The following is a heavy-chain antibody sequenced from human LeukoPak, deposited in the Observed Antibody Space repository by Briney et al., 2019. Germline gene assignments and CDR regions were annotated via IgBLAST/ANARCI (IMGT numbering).Heavy chain of an antibody. CDR3: AYNRNFALDN. D-gene: IGHD1-14*01. CDR1: GASVDSHSW. V-gene: IGHV4-4*02. Sequence: PSGTLSLTCAVSGASVDSHSWWSWVRQPPGKGLEWIGEIYRNGAANYKPSLKSRVTMSIDTSKNYFSLKPTSVTAADTAVYYCAYNRNFALDNWGQGTLVTVSS. J-gene: IGHJ4*02. CDR2: IYRNGAA.